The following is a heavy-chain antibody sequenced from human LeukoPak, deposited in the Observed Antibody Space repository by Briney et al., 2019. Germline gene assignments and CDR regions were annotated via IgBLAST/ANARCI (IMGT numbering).Heavy chain of an antibody. Sequence: GGSLRLSCAASGFTLSDYWMTWVRQAPGKGLEWVANIKPDGSEKYYVESVKGRLTISRDNAKNSLYLQMSSLRVEDTAVYYCASFLYWRSDLGYWGQGTLVTVSS. CDR3: ASFLYWRSDLGY. D-gene: IGHD2-8*02. J-gene: IGHJ4*02. CDR1: GFTLSDYW. CDR2: IKPDGSEK. V-gene: IGHV3-7*01.